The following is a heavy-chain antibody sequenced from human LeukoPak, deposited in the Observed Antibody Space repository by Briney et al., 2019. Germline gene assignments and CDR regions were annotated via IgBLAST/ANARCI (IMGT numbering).Heavy chain of an antibody. CDR3: ARGYDSSGYYFL. CDR1: GGTFSSYA. J-gene: IGHJ4*02. CDR2: IIPIFGTA. Sequence: ASVKVSCKASGGTFSSYAISWVRQAPGQRLEWMGGIIPIFGTANYAQKFQGRVTITADGSTSTAYMELSSLRSEDTAVYYCARGYDSSGYYFLWGQGTLVTVSS. D-gene: IGHD3-22*01. V-gene: IGHV1-69*01.